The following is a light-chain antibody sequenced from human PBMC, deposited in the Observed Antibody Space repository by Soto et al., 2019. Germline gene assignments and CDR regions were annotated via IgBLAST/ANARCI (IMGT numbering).Light chain of an antibody. CDR2: EVS. Sequence: QAVVTQPPSVSGSPGQSVTISCTGTSSDVGSYNRVSWYQQPPGTAPKLMIYEVSNRPSGVPDRFSGSKSGNTASLTISGLQAEDEADYYCSSYTSSSTSLYVFGTGTKLTVL. CDR3: SSYTSSSTSLYV. V-gene: IGLV2-18*02. J-gene: IGLJ1*01. CDR1: SSDVGSYNR.